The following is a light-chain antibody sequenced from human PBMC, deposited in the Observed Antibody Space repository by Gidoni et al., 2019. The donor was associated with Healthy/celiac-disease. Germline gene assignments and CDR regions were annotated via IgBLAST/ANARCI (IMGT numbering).Light chain of an antibody. CDR3: QKYNSAPLT. J-gene: IGKJ4*01. CDR1: QAISNY. V-gene: IGKV1-27*01. CDR2: AAS. Sequence: IQMTQSPSALSASVGDRVTITCLASQAISNYLAWYQQKPGKVPKLLIYAASTLQSGVPSRFSGSGSGTDFTLTISSLQPEDFATYYCQKYNSAPLTFGGGTKVEIK.